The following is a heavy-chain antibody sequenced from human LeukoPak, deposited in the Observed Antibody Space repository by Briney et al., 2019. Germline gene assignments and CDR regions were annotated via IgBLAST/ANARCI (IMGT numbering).Heavy chain of an antibody. J-gene: IGHJ6*03. Sequence: PGGSLRLSCAASLFSFSNSWMSWVRQAPGKGLEWVASIKQDESEKYYLDSVKGRFTISRDNSKNTLYLQMNSLRAEDTAVYYCAATVDIVPTKYYYYYMDVWGKGTTVTISS. CDR1: LFSFSNSW. V-gene: IGHV3-7*03. CDR2: IKQDESEK. D-gene: IGHD5-12*01. CDR3: AATVDIVPTKYYYYYMDV.